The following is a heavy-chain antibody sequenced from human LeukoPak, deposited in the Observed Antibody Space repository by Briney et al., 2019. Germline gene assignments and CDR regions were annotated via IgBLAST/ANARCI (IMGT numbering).Heavy chain of an antibody. Sequence: GGSLRLSCAASGFTFSSYWMHWVRQAPGKGLVWVSRINSDGSTTSYADSVKGRFTISRDNAKNTLYLQMNSLRAEDTAVYYCARAAVAVADGYWGQGTLVTVSS. CDR2: INSDGSTT. D-gene: IGHD6-13*01. J-gene: IGHJ4*02. V-gene: IGHV3-74*01. CDR1: GFTFSSYW. CDR3: ARAAVAVADGY.